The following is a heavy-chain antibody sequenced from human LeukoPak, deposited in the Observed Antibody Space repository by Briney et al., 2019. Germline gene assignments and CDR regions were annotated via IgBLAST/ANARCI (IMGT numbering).Heavy chain of an antibody. V-gene: IGHV4-34*01. Sequence: PSETLSLTCAVYGGSFSGYYWSWIRQPPGKGLEWTGEINHSGSTNYNPSLKSRVTISVDTSKNQLSLKLNSVTAADTAVYYCARRGNSSSWYPYWGQGTLVTVSS. CDR1: GGSFSGYY. CDR2: INHSGST. D-gene: IGHD6-13*01. CDR3: ARRGNSSSWYPY. J-gene: IGHJ4*02.